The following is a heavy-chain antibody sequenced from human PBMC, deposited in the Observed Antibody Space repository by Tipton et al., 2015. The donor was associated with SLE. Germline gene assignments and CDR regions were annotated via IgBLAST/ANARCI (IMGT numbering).Heavy chain of an antibody. CDR1: GGSISFDY. V-gene: IGHV4-4*07. Sequence: TLSLTCTVSGGSISFDYWSWLRQPPGKGLEWIGRLTPSGGTNYNPSLKSRVTMSIDTSKKQFSLQLTSVTAADTAVYYCARYNSPSWFDPWGQGTLVTVSS. CDR3: ARYNSPSWFDP. D-gene: IGHD6-19*01. J-gene: IGHJ5*02. CDR2: LTPSGGT.